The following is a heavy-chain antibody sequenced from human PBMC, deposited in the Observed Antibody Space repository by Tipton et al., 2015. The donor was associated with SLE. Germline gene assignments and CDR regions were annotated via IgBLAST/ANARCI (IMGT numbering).Heavy chain of an antibody. D-gene: IGHD3-16*01. V-gene: IGHV4-34*01. CDR2: INHSGST. J-gene: IGHJ4*02. CDR1: GESFSGYF. Sequence: TLSLTCAVYGESFSGYFWTWIRQPPGKGVEWIGEINHSGSTNYNSSLKSRVTISVDTSKNQFSLRLNSVTAADTAVYYCARGGRYGYFDYWGQGTLVTVSS. CDR3: ARGGRYGYFDY.